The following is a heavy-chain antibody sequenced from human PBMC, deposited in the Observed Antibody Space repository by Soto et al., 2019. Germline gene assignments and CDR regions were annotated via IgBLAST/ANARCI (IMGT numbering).Heavy chain of an antibody. V-gene: IGHV3-15*07. Sequence: GSLRLSCAASGFTFSNAWMNWVRQAPGKGLEWVGRIKRKTDGGTTDYAAPVRGRFTISRDDSKNTLYLQMNSLKIEDTAVYHCTTVFYDSSGNPDYWGQGTLVTVSS. CDR3: TTVFYDSSGNPDY. CDR2: IKRKTDGGTT. D-gene: IGHD3-22*01. CDR1: GFTFSNAW. J-gene: IGHJ4*02.